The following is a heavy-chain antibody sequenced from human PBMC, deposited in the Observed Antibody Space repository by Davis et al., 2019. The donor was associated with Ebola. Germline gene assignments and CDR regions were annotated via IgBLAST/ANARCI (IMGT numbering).Heavy chain of an antibody. Sequence: SETLSLTCTVSGGSGISSSYFWGWIRQPPGKGLEWIGSIYYSGNTYYNPSLKSRVTISVDTSKNQFSLELSSVTAADTAVYYCARRNYYYENFWGQGILVTVSS. D-gene: IGHD3-22*01. CDR2: IYYSGNT. V-gene: IGHV4-39*01. J-gene: IGHJ4*02. CDR3: ARRNYYYENF. CDR1: GGSGISSSYF.